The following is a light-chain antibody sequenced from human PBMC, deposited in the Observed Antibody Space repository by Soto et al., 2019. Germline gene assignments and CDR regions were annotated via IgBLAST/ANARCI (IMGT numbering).Light chain of an antibody. CDR1: QNIRNW. Sequence: DIQMTQSPSTLSAYVGDRVTITCRASQNIRNWLAWFQHKPGKAPKLLIFDASSLQTGVPSRFSGSGSGTEFTLTISSLQPDDFATYYCLQHDSYVWTFGQGTKVDIK. V-gene: IGKV1-5*01. CDR3: LQHDSYVWT. J-gene: IGKJ1*01. CDR2: DAS.